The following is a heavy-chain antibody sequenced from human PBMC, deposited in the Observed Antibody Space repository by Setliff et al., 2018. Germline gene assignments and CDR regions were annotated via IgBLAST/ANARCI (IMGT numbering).Heavy chain of an antibody. CDR3: ARGRNIAARLLDS. CDR2: INHRGST. D-gene: IGHD6-6*01. Sequence: TSETLSLTCGVFGESFSGFHWSWIRQPPGKGLEWIGEINHRGSTNYNPSLKSRATISIDTSKDQFSLKLISMSAADTAVYFCARGRNIAARLLDSWGQGALGTVSS. CDR1: GESFSGFH. V-gene: IGHV4-34*01. J-gene: IGHJ4*02.